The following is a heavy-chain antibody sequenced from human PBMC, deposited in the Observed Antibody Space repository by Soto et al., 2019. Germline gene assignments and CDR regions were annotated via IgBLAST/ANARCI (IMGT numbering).Heavy chain of an antibody. Sequence: GGSLRLSCAVSGFTLSTFAMHWVRQAPGKGLEWVVTTSYDGLNTFYGESVRGRFSISRDTSKNTLFLQMNSLKTEDTAVYYCAKSSSGLRDYFDSWGRGTLVTVSS. CDR1: GFTLSTFA. CDR2: TSYDGLNT. J-gene: IGHJ4*02. CDR3: AKSSSGLRDYFDS. D-gene: IGHD3-10*01. V-gene: IGHV3-30-3*02.